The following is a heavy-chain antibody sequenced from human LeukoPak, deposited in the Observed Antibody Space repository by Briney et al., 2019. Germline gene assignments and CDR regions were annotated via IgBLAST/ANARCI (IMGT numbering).Heavy chain of an antibody. CDR1: GFTFSNGW. J-gene: IGHJ6*02. CDR3: TTEVRDSGWYFNYGMDV. CDR2: LKSKTDGGTT. Sequence: PGGSLRLSCAASGFTFSNGWMSWVRQAPGKGLEWVGRLKSKTDGGTTDYAAPVKGRFTISGDDSKSTLYLQMNSLKTEDTAVYYCTTEVRDSGWYFNYGMDVWGQGTTVTVSS. D-gene: IGHD6-19*01. V-gene: IGHV3-15*01.